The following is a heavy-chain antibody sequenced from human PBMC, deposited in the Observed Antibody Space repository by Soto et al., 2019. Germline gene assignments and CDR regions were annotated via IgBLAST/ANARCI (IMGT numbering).Heavy chain of an antibody. CDR2: IIPILGIA. V-gene: IGHV1-69*08. CDR1: GGTFSSYT. D-gene: IGHD3-22*01. J-gene: IGHJ2*01. CDR3: AREPYYYDSSGYPWYFDL. Sequence: QVQLVQSGAEVKKPGSSVKVSCKASGGTFSSYTISWVRQAPGQGLEWMGRIIPILGIANYAQKFQGRVTLTAVKPTSTAYMELSSLRSEDTAVYYCAREPYYYDSSGYPWYFDLWGRGTLVTVSS.